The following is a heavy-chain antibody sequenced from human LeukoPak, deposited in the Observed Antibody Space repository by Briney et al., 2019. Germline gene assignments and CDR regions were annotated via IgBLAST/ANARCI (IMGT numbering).Heavy chain of an antibody. J-gene: IGHJ3*02. Sequence: GGSLRLSCAASGFTFSSYWMSWVRQAPGKGPEWVANIKQDGSEKYYVDSVKGRFTISRDNAKNSLYLQMNSLRADDTAVYHCAKDRYCSAGSCRDAFDIWGQGTMVTVSS. CDR3: AKDRYCSAGSCRDAFDI. V-gene: IGHV3-7*03. D-gene: IGHD2-15*01. CDR1: GFTFSSYW. CDR2: IKQDGSEK.